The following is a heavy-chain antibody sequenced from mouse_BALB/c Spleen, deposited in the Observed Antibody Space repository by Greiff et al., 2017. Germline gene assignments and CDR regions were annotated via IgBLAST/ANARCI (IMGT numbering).Heavy chain of an antibody. CDR3: TIDSSGYRFAY. Sequence: EVKLVESGGGLVQPGGSLKLSCAASGFTFSSYTMSWVRQTPEKRLEWVATISSGGSYTYYPDSVKGRFTISRDNAKNTLYLQMSSLKSEDTAMYYCTIDSSGYRFAYWGQGTLVTVSA. D-gene: IGHD3-1*01. CDR1: GFTFSSYT. CDR2: ISSGGSYT. J-gene: IGHJ3*01. V-gene: IGHV5-6-4*01.